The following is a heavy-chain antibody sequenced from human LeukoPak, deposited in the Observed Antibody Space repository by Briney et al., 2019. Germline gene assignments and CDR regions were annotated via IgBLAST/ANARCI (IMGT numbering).Heavy chain of an antibody. CDR1: GYTFGNYW. CDR3: ARCEGARYFDY. Sequence: ESLQISCRCSGYTFGNYWIAWARQLPGKGLESMGIIYPGDSDTRYSPSFQGQVTFSADKSISPAYLQWSSLKGSVTAMYYCARCEGARYFDYWGQGTLVTVSS. V-gene: IGHV5-51*01. J-gene: IGHJ4*02. CDR2: IYPGDSDT. D-gene: IGHD1-26*01.